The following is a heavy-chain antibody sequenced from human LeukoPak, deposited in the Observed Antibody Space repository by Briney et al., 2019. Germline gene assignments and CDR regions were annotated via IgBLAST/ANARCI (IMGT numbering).Heavy chain of an antibody. CDR3: VRDQRSYYYNY. CDR1: GFSFRSYN. V-gene: IGHV3-48*04. Sequence: PGGSLRLSCAASGFSFRSYNMNWVRQAPGKGLEWVSYISSDTNTIYYADSVRGRFTISRDNAKMSLYLQMNSLRADDTAVYYCVRDQRSYYYNYWGQGTLVTVS. D-gene: IGHD3-10*01. J-gene: IGHJ4*02. CDR2: ISSDTNTI.